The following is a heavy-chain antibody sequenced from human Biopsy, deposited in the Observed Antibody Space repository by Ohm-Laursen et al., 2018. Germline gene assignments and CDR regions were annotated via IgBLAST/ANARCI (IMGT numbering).Heavy chain of an antibody. CDR3: AADINVWNVNY. D-gene: IGHD1-1*01. V-gene: IGHV1-24*01. CDR2: FAPENGKT. Sequence: SVKVSCKVSGYTLTELSMHWVRQAPGKGLEWMGGFAPENGKTVYTQNFQARVSMTEDTSTDTAYMELRSLRSEDTAVYHCAADINVWNVNYWGQGTQVTVSS. J-gene: IGHJ4*02. CDR1: GYTLTELS.